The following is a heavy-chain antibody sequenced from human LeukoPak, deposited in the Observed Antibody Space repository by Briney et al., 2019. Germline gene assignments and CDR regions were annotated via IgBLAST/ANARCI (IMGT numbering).Heavy chain of an antibody. V-gene: IGHV4-39*01. Sequence: SETLSLTCTVSGGSISSRPYYWGWVRQPPRKGLEWIGSIYYSGSTYYNPSLKSRVTISVDTSKNQFSLKLSSVTAADTAVYYCARHRLHIVVVPAAIDYWGQGTLVTVSS. CDR3: ARHRLHIVVVPAAIDY. D-gene: IGHD2-2*01. CDR2: IYYSGST. J-gene: IGHJ4*02. CDR1: GGSISSRPYY.